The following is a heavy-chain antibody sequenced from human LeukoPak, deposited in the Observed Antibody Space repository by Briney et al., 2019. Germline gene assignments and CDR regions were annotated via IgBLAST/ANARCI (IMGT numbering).Heavy chain of an antibody. CDR3: ARLGDYYDSSGPLGAFDI. J-gene: IGHJ3*02. D-gene: IGHD3-22*01. CDR1: GFTFSSYS. CDR2: ISSSSSYI. Sequence: PGGSLRLSCAASGFTFSSYSMNWVRQAPGKGLEWVSSISSSSSYIYYADSVKGRFTISRDNAKNSLYLQMNSLRAEDTAVYYCARLGDYYDSSGPLGAFDIWGQGTMVTVSS. V-gene: IGHV3-21*01.